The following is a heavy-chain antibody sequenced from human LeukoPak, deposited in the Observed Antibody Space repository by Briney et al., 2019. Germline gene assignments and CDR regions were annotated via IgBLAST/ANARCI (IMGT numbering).Heavy chain of an antibody. CDR1: GYSFTNYW. CDR3: AASTYGSGSYVGFDS. D-gene: IGHD3-10*01. J-gene: IGHJ4*02. Sequence: GESLQISCQGSGYSFTNYWIGWVRQMPGKGLEWMGIIYPGDSDTRYSPSFQGQVTISADKSVSTTYLQWSSLKASDTAMYYCAASTYGSGSYVGFDSWGQGTLVSVSS. V-gene: IGHV5-51*01. CDR2: IYPGDSDT.